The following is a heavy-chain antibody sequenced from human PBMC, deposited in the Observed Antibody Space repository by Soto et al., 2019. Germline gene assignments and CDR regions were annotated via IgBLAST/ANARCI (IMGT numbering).Heavy chain of an antibody. D-gene: IGHD6-13*01. CDR2: INHSGST. V-gene: IGHV4-34*01. CDR1: GGSFSTYY. Sequence: QVQLQQWGAGLLKPSETLSLTCTVYGGSFSTYYWSWIRQPPGKGLEWIGEINHSGSTNFNPSLKCRVTIAVDTSKNHVALKLTSVTAADTAVYFCARGRKEYSSSWYVDWGQGTLVTVSS. J-gene: IGHJ4*02. CDR3: ARGRKEYSSSWYVD.